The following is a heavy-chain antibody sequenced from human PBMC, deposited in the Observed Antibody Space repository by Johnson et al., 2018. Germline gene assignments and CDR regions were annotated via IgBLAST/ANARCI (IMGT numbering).Heavy chain of an antibody. CDR1: GFTFSSYS. CDR3: AWEYYSYMDV. J-gene: IGHJ6*03. Sequence: EVQLLESGGGLVKPGGSLRLSCAASGFTFSSYSMNWVRQAPGKGLEWVGRIKSVGAGGTTDYTAPVKGRFTISRDDSENTVQLQMNRLKTEDTAVYYWAWEYYSYMDVWGKGTTVTVSS. V-gene: IGHV3-15*07. CDR2: IKSVGAGGTT. D-gene: IGHD1-26*01.